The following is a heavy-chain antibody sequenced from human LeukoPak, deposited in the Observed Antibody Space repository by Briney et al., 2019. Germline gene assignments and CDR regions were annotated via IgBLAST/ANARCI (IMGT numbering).Heavy chain of an antibody. J-gene: IGHJ4*02. CDR3: ARDTSNTFDY. D-gene: IGHD4/OR15-4a*01. Sequence: ASVKASCKSSGYTFTSYGISWVRQAPGQGLEWMGWINPNSGGTNYAQKFQGRVTMTRDTSISTAYMELSRLRSDDTAVYYCARDTSNTFDYWGQGTLVTVSS. V-gene: IGHV1-2*02. CDR1: GYTFTSYG. CDR2: INPNSGGT.